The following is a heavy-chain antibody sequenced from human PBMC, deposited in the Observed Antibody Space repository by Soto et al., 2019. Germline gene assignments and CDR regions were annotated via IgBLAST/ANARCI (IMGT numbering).Heavy chain of an antibody. CDR1: GGSISSSSYY. V-gene: IGHV4-39*01. J-gene: IGHJ4*02. Sequence: QLQLQESGPGLVRPSETLSLTCTVSGGSISSSSYYWGWIRQPPGKGLEWIGSIYYSGSTYYNPSLKSRVTISVDTSKNQFSLKLSSVTAADTAVYYCARPSHRDSNVWYPYFDCWGQGTLVTVSS. CDR2: IYYSGST. CDR3: ARPSHRDSNVWYPYFDC. D-gene: IGHD6-19*01.